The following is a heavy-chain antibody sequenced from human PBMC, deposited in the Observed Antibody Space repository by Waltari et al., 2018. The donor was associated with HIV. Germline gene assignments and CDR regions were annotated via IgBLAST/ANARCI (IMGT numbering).Heavy chain of an antibody. Sequence: EVQLLGFGGGLVQPGGSLRLSCAASGFIFNNYAMTWVRQDSGKGLEWVSGVSGSGEITYYQDSVKGRFTISRDNSKKTLYLQMSGLRAEDSAVYYCAKGNEWLVRYFDYWGQGILVTVSS. D-gene: IGHD6-19*01. CDR2: VSGSGEIT. V-gene: IGHV3-23*01. CDR1: GFIFNNYA. J-gene: IGHJ4*02. CDR3: AKGNEWLVRYFDY.